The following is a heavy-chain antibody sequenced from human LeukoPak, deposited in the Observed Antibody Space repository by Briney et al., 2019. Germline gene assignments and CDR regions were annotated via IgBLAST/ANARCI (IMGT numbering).Heavy chain of an antibody. CDR2: IYYSGST. J-gene: IGHJ6*02. V-gene: IGHV4-59*01. Sequence: SETLSLTCTVSGGSISSYYWSWIRQPPGKGLEWIGYIYYSGSTNYNPSLKSRVTISVDTSKNQFSLKLSSVTAADTAVYYCARYRQPYCSGGSCNYYYGMDVWGQGTTVTVSS. CDR1: GGSISSYY. CDR3: ARYRQPYCSGGSCNYYYGMDV. D-gene: IGHD2-15*01.